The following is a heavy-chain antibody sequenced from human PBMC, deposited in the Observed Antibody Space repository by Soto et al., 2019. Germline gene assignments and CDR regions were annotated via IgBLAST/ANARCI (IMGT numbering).Heavy chain of an antibody. CDR3: ARYNIVGATSVYYGMDV. CDR2: IIPILGIA. Sequence: QVQLVQSGAEVKKPGSSVKVSCKASGGTFSSYTISWVRQAPGQGLEWMGRIIPILGIANYAQKFQGRVTITADKSTSTAYMELSSLRSEDTAVYYCARYNIVGATSVYYGMDVWGQGTTVTVSS. CDR1: GGTFSSYT. D-gene: IGHD1-26*01. J-gene: IGHJ6*02. V-gene: IGHV1-69*02.